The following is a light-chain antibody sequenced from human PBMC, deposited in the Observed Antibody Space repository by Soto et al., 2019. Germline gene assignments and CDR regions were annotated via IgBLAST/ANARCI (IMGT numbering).Light chain of an antibody. CDR2: GAS. V-gene: IGKV3-15*01. CDR3: QQYNNWPLT. Sequence: VMTQSPATLSVSPGERVTLSCRVSQGIASNLAWYQKKPGQPPRLLIYGASTRATGIPASFSGSESGTEFTLTISSLQSEDFAVYYCQQYNNWPLTFGGGTKVEIK. J-gene: IGKJ4*01. CDR1: QGIASN.